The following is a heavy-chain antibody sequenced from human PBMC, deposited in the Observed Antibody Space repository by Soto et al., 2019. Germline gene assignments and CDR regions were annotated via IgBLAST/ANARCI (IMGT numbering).Heavy chain of an antibody. V-gene: IGHV1-46*02. D-gene: IGHD6-13*01. CDR3: ARDQSWQDLVWWFAP. CDR2: INPSDGRT. J-gene: IGHJ5*02. CDR1: GYSFKNHY. Sequence: QVQLVQSGAEVKNPGASVMVSCKTSGYSFKNHYMHWVRQATGQGLEWMGTINPSDGRTGYAQKLQGRFTMTRDTSTNTVYMELTSLRSEDTAIYYCARDQSWQDLVWWFAPWGQGTLVTVSS.